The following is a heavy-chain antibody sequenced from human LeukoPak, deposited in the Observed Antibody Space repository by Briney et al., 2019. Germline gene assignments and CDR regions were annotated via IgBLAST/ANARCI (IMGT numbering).Heavy chain of an antibody. CDR3: ASCSLSGGTCYYFDY. CDR2: IWYDGSNK. CDR1: GFTFSSYG. Sequence: PGRSLRLSCAASGFTFSSYGMHWVRQAPGKGLEWAEVIWYDGSNKYYADSVKGRFTISRDNSKNTLYLQMNSLRAEDTAVYYCASCSLSGGTCYYFDYWGQGTLVTVSS. V-gene: IGHV3-33*01. J-gene: IGHJ4*02. D-gene: IGHD2-15*01.